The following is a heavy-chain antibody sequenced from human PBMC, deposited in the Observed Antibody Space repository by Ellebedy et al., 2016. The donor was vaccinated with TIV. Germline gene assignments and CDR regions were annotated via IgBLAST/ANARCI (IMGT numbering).Heavy chain of an antibody. CDR3: ARDDGAINPSAFDY. V-gene: IGHV3-30-3*01. D-gene: IGHD1-26*01. Sequence: GESLKISCTASRLAFSNYAMHWVRQAPGKGLQWVAAISYDGSDKSYADSVKGRFSISRDNSKSTLYLQMNSLRAEDKAMYYCARDDGAINPSAFDYWGQGTLVTVSS. CDR1: RLAFSNYA. J-gene: IGHJ4*02. CDR2: ISYDGSDK.